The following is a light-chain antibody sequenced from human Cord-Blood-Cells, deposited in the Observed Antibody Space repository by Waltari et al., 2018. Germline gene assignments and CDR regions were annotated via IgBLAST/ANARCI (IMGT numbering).Light chain of an antibody. J-gene: IGKJ2*01. CDR1: QSVLYSSNNKNY. Sequence: DIVMTQSTVSLAVSLGERATLNRKSRQSVLYSSNNKNYLAWYQQKPGQPPKLLIYWASTRESGVPDRFSGSGSGTDFTLTISSLQAEDVAVYYCQQYYSTPYTFGQGTKLEIK. CDR2: WAS. V-gene: IGKV4-1*01. CDR3: QQYYSTPYT.